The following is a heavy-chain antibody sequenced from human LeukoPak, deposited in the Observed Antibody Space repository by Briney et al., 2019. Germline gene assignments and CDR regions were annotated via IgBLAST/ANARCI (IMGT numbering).Heavy chain of an antibody. CDR2: ITSGGAST. V-gene: IGHV3-11*01. CDR1: GFSISDYY. D-gene: IGHD3-16*01. J-gene: IGHJ4*02. Sequence: PGGSLRLSCDASGFSISDYYMSWIRQSPGKGLEWISYITSGGASTNYADSVKGRFTISRDKAKTSVALQLNSLRAEDTAVYYCTRQRRGTYYAFDSWGQGTLVTVSS. CDR3: TRQRRGTYYAFDS.